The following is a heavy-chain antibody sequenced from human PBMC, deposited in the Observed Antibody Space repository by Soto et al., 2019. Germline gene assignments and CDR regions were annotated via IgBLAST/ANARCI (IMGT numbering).Heavy chain of an antibody. CDR1: GFTFSSYG. V-gene: IGHV3-33*08. J-gene: IGHJ4*02. Sequence: GGSLRLSCAASGFTFSSYGMHWVRQAPGKGLEWVAAIWYDGSNKYYVDSVKGRFTISRDNAKNTLYLQMNSLRAEDTAVYYCARVNGGNFDYWGQGTLVTVSS. CDR2: IWYDGSNK. CDR3: ARVNGGNFDY. D-gene: IGHD4-17*01.